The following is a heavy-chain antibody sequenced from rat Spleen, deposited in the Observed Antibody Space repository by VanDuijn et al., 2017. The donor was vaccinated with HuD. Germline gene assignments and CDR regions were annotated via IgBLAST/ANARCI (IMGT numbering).Heavy chain of an antibody. J-gene: IGHJ2*01. Sequence: EVQLVESGGGLVQPGRSLKLSCAASGFTFSDYNMAWVRQAPKKGLEWVASIDPDGSRTYYPDTMKGRLTISRDDAKSTLYLQLDSLRSEDTATYYCATDTFYDGTYYPGGFDYWGQGVMVTVSS. CDR3: ATDTFYDGTYYPGGFDY. D-gene: IGHD1-12*02. V-gene: IGHV5S10*01. CDR2: IDPDGSRT. CDR1: GFTFSDYN.